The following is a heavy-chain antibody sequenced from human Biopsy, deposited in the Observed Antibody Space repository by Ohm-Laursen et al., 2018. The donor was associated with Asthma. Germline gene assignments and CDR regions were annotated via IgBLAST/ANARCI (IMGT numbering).Heavy chain of an antibody. D-gene: IGHD3-22*01. J-gene: IGHJ4*02. CDR2: IYSGGTS. Sequence: SLRLSCAVSGFAVSRDYMFWVRQAPGKGLEWVSVIYSGGTSHTADSVRGRFTISRDYSKNTLYLQMHSLRAEVTAVYYCARGDSSNWSHYYFDYWGQGTLVTVSS. CDR3: ARGDSSNWSHYYFDY. CDR1: GFAVSRDY. V-gene: IGHV3-53*01.